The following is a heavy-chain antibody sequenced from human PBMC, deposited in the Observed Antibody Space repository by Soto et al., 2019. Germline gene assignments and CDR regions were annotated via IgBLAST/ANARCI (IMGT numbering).Heavy chain of an antibody. CDR1: GFSCITYW. V-gene: IGHV3-7*04. J-gene: IGHJ4*02. Sequence: EVQLVESGGGWVQSWWSLRLSCEASGFSCITYWMNWVRQAPGKGLEWLASITEDGSEKQYVDSVKGRFTIYRDNAKNSLYLQMNSLSEEDTAVDYCVRAISGSFALWGQGTLVIVSS. D-gene: IGHD3-9*01. CDR3: VRAISGSFAL. CDR2: ITEDGSEK.